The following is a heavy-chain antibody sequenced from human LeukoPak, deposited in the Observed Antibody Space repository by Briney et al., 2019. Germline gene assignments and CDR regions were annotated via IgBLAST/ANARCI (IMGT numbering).Heavy chain of an antibody. CDR3: ARDSSGPGY. CDR1: GFTVNNNY. V-gene: IGHV3-53*01. J-gene: IGHJ4*02. Sequence: GGSLRLSCAASGFTVNNNYMSWVRQAPGRGLEWVSVIYSDGGTFYADSVKGRFTISRDSSKSTLYLQMNSLRAEDTAVYYCARDSSGPGYWGQGTLVTVSS. CDR2: IYSDGGT. D-gene: IGHD6-19*01.